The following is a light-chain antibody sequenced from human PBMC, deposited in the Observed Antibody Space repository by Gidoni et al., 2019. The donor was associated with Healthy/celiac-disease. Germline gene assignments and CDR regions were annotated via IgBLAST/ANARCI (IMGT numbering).Light chain of an antibody. CDR1: QSISNW. J-gene: IGKJ4*01. Sequence: IQMTQSPSTLAASVGDRVTITCRDSQSISNWLAWYQQKPGKAPKLLIYKASCLESGVPSRFSGSGSGTEFTLTISSLQPDDVATYYCQQYNSYWLTFGGGTKVEIK. V-gene: IGKV1-5*03. CDR2: KAS. CDR3: QQYNSYWLT.